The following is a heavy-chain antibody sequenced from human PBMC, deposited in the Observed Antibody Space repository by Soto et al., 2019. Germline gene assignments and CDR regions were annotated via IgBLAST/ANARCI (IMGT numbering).Heavy chain of an antibody. Sequence: EVQLLESGGGLVQPGGSLRLSCAASGFTFSSYAMSWVRQAPGQGLEWVSGISGSGGSTDYADSVQGRFTISRDNSKNTLYLQMNSLRGEDTAVYYCAKVIRVVAATPFDYWGQGTLVTVSS. J-gene: IGHJ4*02. CDR1: GFTFSSYA. D-gene: IGHD2-15*01. CDR2: ISGSGGST. CDR3: AKVIRVVAATPFDY. V-gene: IGHV3-23*01.